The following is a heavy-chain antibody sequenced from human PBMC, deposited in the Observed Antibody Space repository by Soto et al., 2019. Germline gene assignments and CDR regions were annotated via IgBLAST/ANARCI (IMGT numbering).Heavy chain of an antibody. CDR1: GASISSSDYY. CDR2: IYYSGSA. CDR3: VSVYPWFGFDY. D-gene: IGHD3-10*01. J-gene: IGHJ4*02. V-gene: IGHV4-39*01. Sequence: SETLSLTCTVSGASISSSDYYWGWIRQPPGKGLEWIGNIYYSGSASYNPSLKGRVTLSLDTSKNHFSLKLSFVTAADTAVYYCVSVYPWFGFDYWAQGTLVTVS.